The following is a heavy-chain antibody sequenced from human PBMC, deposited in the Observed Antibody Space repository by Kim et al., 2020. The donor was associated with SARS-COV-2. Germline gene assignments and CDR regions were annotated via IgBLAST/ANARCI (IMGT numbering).Heavy chain of an antibody. CDR1: GGSISSYY. Sequence: SETLSLTCTVSGGSISSYYWSWIRQPPGKGLEWIGYIYYSGSTNYNPSLKSRVTISVDTSKNQFSLKLSSVTAADTAVYYCARRPQSGGFDYWGQGTLVT. CDR3: ARRPQSGGFDY. D-gene: IGHD3-10*01. CDR2: IYYSGST. J-gene: IGHJ4*02. V-gene: IGHV4-59*01.